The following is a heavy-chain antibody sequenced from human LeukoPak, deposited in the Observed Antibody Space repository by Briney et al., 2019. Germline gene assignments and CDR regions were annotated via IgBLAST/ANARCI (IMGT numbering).Heavy chain of an antibody. J-gene: IGHJ6*03. V-gene: IGHV1-8*03. Sequence: ASVKVSCKASGYTFTSYDINWVRQATGQGLEWMGWMNPNSGNTGYAQKFQGRVTITRNTSISTAYMELSSLRSEDTAVYYCARVSIDRSSWYRSLPYYYYYYYMDVWGKGTTVTVSS. CDR3: ARVSIDRSSWYRSLPYYYYYYYMDV. D-gene: IGHD6-13*01. CDR1: GYTFTSYD. CDR2: MNPNSGNT.